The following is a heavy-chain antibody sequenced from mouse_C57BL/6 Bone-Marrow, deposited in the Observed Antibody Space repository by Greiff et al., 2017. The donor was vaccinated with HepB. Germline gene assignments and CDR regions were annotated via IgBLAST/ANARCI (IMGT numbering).Heavy chain of an antibody. D-gene: IGHD1-3*01. V-gene: IGHV1-50*01. CDR2: IDPSDSYT. CDR1: GYTFTSYW. Sequence: QVHVKQPGAELVKPGASVKLSCKASGYTFTSYWMQWVKPRPGQGLEWIGEIDPSDSYTNYNQKFKGKATLTVDTSSSTAYMQLSSLTSEDSAVYYCASGSSTMYYFDYWGQGTTLTVSS. J-gene: IGHJ2*01. CDR3: ASGSSTMYYFDY.